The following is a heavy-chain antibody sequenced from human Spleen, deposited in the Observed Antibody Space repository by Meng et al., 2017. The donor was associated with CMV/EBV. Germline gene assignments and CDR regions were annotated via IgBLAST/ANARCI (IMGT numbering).Heavy chain of an antibody. CDR3: ARVAFGYIYGYLDY. CDR1: GYTFTGYY. J-gene: IGHJ4*02. V-gene: IGHV1-46*01. D-gene: IGHD5-18*01. Sequence: ASVKVSCKASGYTFTGYYVHWVRQAPGQGLEWIGIINPNGGGTWNAQKFQGRVTMTSDTSTSTVYMDLSSLRSEDTAVYYCARVAFGYIYGYLDYWGQGTLVTVSS. CDR2: INPNGGGT.